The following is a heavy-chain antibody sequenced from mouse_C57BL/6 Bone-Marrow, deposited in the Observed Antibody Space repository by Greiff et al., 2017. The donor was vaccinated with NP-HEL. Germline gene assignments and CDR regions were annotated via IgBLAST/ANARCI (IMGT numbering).Heavy chain of an antibody. J-gene: IGHJ3*01. CDR3: ARGPYGNPFAY. CDR1: GYAFSSYW. Sequence: VKLMESGAELVKPGASVKISCKASGYAFSSYWMNWVKQRPGKGLEWIGQIYPGDGDTNYNGKFKGKATLTADKSSSTAYMQLSSLTSEDSAVYFCARGPYGNPFAYWGQGTLVTVSA. CDR2: IYPGDGDT. D-gene: IGHD2-1*01. V-gene: IGHV1-80*01.